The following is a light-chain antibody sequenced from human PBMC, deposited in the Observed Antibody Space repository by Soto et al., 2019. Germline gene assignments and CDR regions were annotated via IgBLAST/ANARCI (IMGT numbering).Light chain of an antibody. CDR1: QSISRS. Sequence: DIPMTQSPSTLSASVGDRVTITCRASQSISRSLAWYQQKPGKAPSLLIYDASSLEGGVPSRFSGSGFGTEFTLTITNLQPADFATYYCQQYNSYSYTFGQGTKLEIK. CDR2: DAS. V-gene: IGKV1-5*01. J-gene: IGKJ2*01. CDR3: QQYNSYSYT.